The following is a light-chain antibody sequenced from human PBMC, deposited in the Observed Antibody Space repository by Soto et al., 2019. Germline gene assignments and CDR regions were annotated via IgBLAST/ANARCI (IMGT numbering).Light chain of an antibody. CDR1: SSNIGAGYD. Sequence: QPVLTQPPSVSGAPGQRVTISCTGSSSNIGAGYDVHWFQQVPGTAPKLLIYGSTNRPSGVPDRFSGSKSGTSASLAITGLQAEDEADYYCQSYDSSLGGNYVFGTGTKLTVL. V-gene: IGLV1-40*01. J-gene: IGLJ1*01. CDR3: QSYDSSLGGNYV. CDR2: GST.